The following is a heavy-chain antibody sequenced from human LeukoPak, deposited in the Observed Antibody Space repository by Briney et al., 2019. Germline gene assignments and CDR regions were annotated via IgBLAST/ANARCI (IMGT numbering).Heavy chain of an antibody. Sequence: SETLSLTCAVYGGSFGAYYWSWLRQPPGKGLEWLGEISHSGSTHYNPSLKSRVTFSVDTSKNHSSLKLSSVTAADTALYYCARHLYTGIYGDSPPYSYYMAGWGKGTTVT. CDR1: GGSFGAYY. D-gene: IGHD4-17*01. J-gene: IGHJ6*03. CDR3: ARHLYTGIYGDSPPYSYYMAG. V-gene: IGHV4-34*01. CDR2: ISHSGST.